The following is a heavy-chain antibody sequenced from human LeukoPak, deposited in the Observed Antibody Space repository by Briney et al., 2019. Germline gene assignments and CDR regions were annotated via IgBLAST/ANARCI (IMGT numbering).Heavy chain of an antibody. CDR3: ARDVQMGFDYTNSLDY. V-gene: IGHV3-33*01. J-gene: IGHJ4*02. D-gene: IGHD4-11*01. CDR1: GFTFTHHA. Sequence: GGSLRLSCGASGFTFTHHAMDWVRQAPGKGLEWVAVIWSDATNKYYADSVKGRFAISRDDSNNMVYLQMNSLRVEDTAVYYCARDVQMGFDYTNSLDYWGQGTLVTVSS. CDR2: IWSDATNK.